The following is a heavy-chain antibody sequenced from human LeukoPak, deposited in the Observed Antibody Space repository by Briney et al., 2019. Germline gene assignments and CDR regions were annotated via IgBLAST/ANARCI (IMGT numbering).Heavy chain of an antibody. CDR2: ISAYNGNT. CDR3: AREFSSGPSGNPDYYYGMDV. V-gene: IGHV1-18*01. CDR1: GYTFTSYG. D-gene: IGHD3-22*01. Sequence: GASVKVSCKASGYTFTSYGISWVRQAPGQGLEWMGWISAYNGNTNYVQKFQGRVTMTTDTSTSTAYMELRSLRSDDTAVYYCAREFSSGPSGNPDYYYGMDVWGQGTTVTVSS. J-gene: IGHJ6*02.